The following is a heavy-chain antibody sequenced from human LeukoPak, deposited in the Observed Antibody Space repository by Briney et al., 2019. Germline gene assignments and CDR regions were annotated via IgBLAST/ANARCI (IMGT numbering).Heavy chain of an antibody. CDR1: GFTFNNAW. J-gene: IGHJ4*02. CDR3: TTYLGYCTNGVCYTPFDY. D-gene: IGHD2-8*01. V-gene: IGHV3-15*07. CDR2: IRSNSDGGTI. Sequence: NPGGSLRLSCATSGFTFNNAWMNWVRQAPGKGLEWVGRIRSNSDGGTIDYAAPVKGRFALSRDDSKNTLYLQMNSLQTEDTAVYYCTTYLGYCTNGVCYTPFDYWGQGTLVTVSS.